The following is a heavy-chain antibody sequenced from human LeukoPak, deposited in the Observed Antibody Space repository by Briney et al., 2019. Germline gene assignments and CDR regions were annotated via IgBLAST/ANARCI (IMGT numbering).Heavy chain of an antibody. CDR1: GDSISSYY. CDR3: ARDYAFDI. V-gene: IGHV4-59*01. Sequence: SETLSLTCTVSGDSISSYYWSWIRQPPGKGLEWIGCIYYSGNTNYNPSLKSRVTISIDTSKNQFSLKLNSVTAADTAVYYCARDYAFDIWGQGTMVTLSS. J-gene: IGHJ3*02. CDR2: IYYSGNT.